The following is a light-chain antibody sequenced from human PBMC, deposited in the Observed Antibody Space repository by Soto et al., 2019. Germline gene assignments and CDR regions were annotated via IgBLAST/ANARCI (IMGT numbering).Light chain of an antibody. V-gene: IGKV3-15*01. CDR2: GAS. Sequence: VMTQSPATLSGSQGERATLSCWASETVATNLAWYQQKPGQAPRPLISGASTRAAGSSDRFRGSGSGAEFTLTISSLRSDDSAVYYCQQYFEWPPMTFGQGTKVEI. CDR3: QQYFEWPPMT. CDR1: ETVATN. J-gene: IGKJ1*01.